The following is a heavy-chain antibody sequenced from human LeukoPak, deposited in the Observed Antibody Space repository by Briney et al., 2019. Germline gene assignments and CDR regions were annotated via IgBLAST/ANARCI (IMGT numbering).Heavy chain of an antibody. J-gene: IGHJ4*02. Sequence: SETLSLTCTVSGGSISSYYWSWIRQPPGKGLEWIGYIYYSGSTNYNPSLKSRFTISVDTSKNQFSLKLSSVTAADTAVYYCAGEMATIIDYWGQGTLVTVSS. V-gene: IGHV4-59*01. CDR1: GGSISSYY. CDR3: AGEMATIIDY. CDR2: IYYSGST. D-gene: IGHD5-24*01.